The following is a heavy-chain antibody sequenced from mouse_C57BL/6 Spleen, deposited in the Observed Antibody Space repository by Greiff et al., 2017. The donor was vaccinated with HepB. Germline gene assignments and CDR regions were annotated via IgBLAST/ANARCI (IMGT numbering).Heavy chain of an antibody. CDR3: ASGGDYEGYFDV. CDR1: GYSITSGYY. Sequence: EVKLMESGPGLVKPSQSLSLTCSVTGYSITSGYYWNWIRQFPGNKLEWMGYISYDGSNNYNPSLKNRISITRDTSKNQFFLKLNSVTTEDTATYYCASGGDYEGYFDVWGTGTTVTVSS. J-gene: IGHJ1*03. D-gene: IGHD2-4*01. CDR2: ISYDGSN. V-gene: IGHV3-6*01.